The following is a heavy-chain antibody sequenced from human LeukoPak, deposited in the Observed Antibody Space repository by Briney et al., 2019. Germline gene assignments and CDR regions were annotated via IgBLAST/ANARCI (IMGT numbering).Heavy chain of an antibody. V-gene: IGHV3-74*01. Sequence: GGSLRLSCAASGFTFSSYWMHWVRQAPGKGLMWVSRIDSDGSETSYADSVKGRFTISRDNAKNTLYLQMNSLRVEDTAVYYCARVDVRGSFRSHYWGQGTLVTVSS. CDR1: GFTFSSYW. CDR3: ARVDVRGSFRSHY. CDR2: IDSDGSET. D-gene: IGHD3-16*02. J-gene: IGHJ4*02.